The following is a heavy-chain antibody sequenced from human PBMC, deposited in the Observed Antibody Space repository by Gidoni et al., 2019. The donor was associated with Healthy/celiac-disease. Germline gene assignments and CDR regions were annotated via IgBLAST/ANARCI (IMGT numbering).Heavy chain of an antibody. CDR3: ARDQEPLITIFGVVTQDAAGY. CDR1: GYPFTSYG. CDR2: ISAYNGNT. J-gene: IGHJ4*02. V-gene: IGHV1-18*01. Sequence: QVQLVQSGAEVKKPGASVKVSCKASGYPFTSYGISWVRRAPGQGLEWMGWISAYNGNTNYAQKLQGRVTMTTDTSTSTAYMELRSLRSDDTAVYYCARDQEPLITIFGVVTQDAAGYWGQGTLVTVSS. D-gene: IGHD3-3*01.